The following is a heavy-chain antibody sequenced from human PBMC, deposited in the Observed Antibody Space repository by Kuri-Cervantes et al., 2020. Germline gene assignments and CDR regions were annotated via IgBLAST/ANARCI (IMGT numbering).Heavy chain of an antibody. V-gene: IGHV3-33*01. CDR2: IWYDGSNK. CDR3: ARDLMRSGELLYDNWFGP. CDR1: GCTFSSYG. J-gene: IGHJ5*02. D-gene: IGHD3-10*01. Sequence: GESLKISCEASGCTFSSYGMHWVRQAPGKGLEWVAVIWYDGSNKYYADSVKGRLTISRDNSKNTLYLQMNSLRAEDTAVYYCARDLMRSGELLYDNWFGPWGQGTLVTVSS.